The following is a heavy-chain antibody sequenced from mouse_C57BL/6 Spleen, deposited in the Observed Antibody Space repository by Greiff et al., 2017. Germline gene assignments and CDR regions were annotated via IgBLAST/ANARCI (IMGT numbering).Heavy chain of an antibody. D-gene: IGHD2-5*01. J-gene: IGHJ2*01. Sequence: EVQRVESGGDLVKPGGSLKLSCAASGFTFSSYGMSWVRQTPDKRLEWVATISSGGSYTYYPDSVKGRFTISRDNAKNTLYLQMSSLKSEDTAMYYCAKDYSNYVFDYWGQGTTLTVSS. CDR2: ISSGGSYT. V-gene: IGHV5-6*01. CDR1: GFTFSSYG. CDR3: AKDYSNYVFDY.